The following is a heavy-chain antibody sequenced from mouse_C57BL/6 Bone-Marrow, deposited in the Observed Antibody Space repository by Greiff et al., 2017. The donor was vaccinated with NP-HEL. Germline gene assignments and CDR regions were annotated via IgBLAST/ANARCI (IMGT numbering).Heavy chain of an antibody. D-gene: IGHD3-2*02. V-gene: IGHV1-59*01. CDR2: IDPSASYP. J-gene: IGHJ2*01. Sequence: QVQLQQPGAELVRPGTSVKLSCTASGYTFTSYWMHWVTQRPGHGLEWIGVIDPSASYPTYNQKFTGKATLTVATSSRPTYMPLSSLTSEDSAVYYCAPTAQATDFDYWGQGTTLTVSS. CDR1: GYTFTSYW. CDR3: APTAQATDFDY.